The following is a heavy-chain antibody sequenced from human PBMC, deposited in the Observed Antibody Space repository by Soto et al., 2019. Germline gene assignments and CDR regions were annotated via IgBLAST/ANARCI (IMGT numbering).Heavy chain of an antibody. V-gene: IGHV4-34*01. Sequence: QVQLQQWGAGLLKPSETLSLTCAVYGGSFSGYYWSWIRQPPGKGLEWIGEINHSGSTNYNPSLKSRVTISVDTSKNQFPLKLSSVTAADTAVYYCARLGHIAAAGTDFDYWGQGTLVTVSS. CDR1: GGSFSGYY. J-gene: IGHJ4*02. D-gene: IGHD6-13*01. CDR3: ARLGHIAAAGTDFDY. CDR2: INHSGST.